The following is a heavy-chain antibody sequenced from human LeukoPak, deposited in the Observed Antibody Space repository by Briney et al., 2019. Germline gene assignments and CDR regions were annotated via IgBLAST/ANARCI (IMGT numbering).Heavy chain of an antibody. Sequence: SGPTLVNPTQTLTLTCTFSGFSLSTSGVGVGWIRQPPGKALEWLALIYWNDDKRYSPSLKSRLTITKDTSKNQVVLTMTNMDPVDTATYYCAHAPGYYYGSGSYYYYGMDVWGQGTTVTVSS. CDR1: GFSLSTSGVG. J-gene: IGHJ6*02. CDR2: IYWNDDK. CDR3: AHAPGYYYGSGSYYYYGMDV. V-gene: IGHV2-5*01. D-gene: IGHD3-10*01.